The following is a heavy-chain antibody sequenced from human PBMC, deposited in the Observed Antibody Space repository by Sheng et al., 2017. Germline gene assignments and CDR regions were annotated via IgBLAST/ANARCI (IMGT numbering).Heavy chain of an antibody. D-gene: IGHD2-2*01. J-gene: IGHJ5*02. Sequence: QVQLVQSGAEVKKPWVLGEGLLQGFWRHLQQLCYQLGATGPWTRALSGWEGIIPIFGTANYAQKFQGRVTITADESTSTAYMELSSLRSEDTAVYYCARDVPTNWFDPWGRGNPSVTVSS. CDR3: ARDVPTNWFDP. CDR1: RHLQQLC. CDR2: IIPIFGTA. V-gene: IGHV1-69*01.